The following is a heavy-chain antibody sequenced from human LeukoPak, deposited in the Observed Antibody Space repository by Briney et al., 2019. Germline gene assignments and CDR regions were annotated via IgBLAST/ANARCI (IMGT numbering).Heavy chain of an antibody. Sequence: PSETLSLACTVSGGSISSSSYYWGWIRQPPGKGLECIGSIYYSGSTYYNPSLKSRVTISVDTSKNQFSLKLSSVTAADTAVYYCASDYYDSSGYPTYGLGYWSQGTLVTVSS. CDR1: GGSISSSSYY. CDR3: ASDYYDSSGYPTYGLGY. J-gene: IGHJ4*02. CDR2: IYYSGST. D-gene: IGHD3-22*01. V-gene: IGHV4-39*07.